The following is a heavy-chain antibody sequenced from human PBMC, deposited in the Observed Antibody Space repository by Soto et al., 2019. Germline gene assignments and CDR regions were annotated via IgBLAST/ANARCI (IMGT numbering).Heavy chain of an antibody. V-gene: IGHV4-31*03. CDR1: GGSISSDDFF. J-gene: IGHJ6*02. Sequence: QVQLQESGPGLVKPSETLSLSCNVSGGSISSDDFFWSWVRQHPARGLEWIGYIYHSGTTYYNPSLQSRIPISVDTSKNQFSLKLHSVTSAHTAVYFCGRDEDHGWGLSGGMDVWGQGTAVTVS. D-gene: IGHD3-10*01. CDR3: GRDEDHGWGLSGGMDV. CDR2: IYHSGTT.